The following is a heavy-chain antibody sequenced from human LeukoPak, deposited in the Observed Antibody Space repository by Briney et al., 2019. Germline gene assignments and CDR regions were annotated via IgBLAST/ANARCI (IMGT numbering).Heavy chain of an antibody. J-gene: IGHJ3*02. Sequence: GGSLRLSCAASGFTVSSNCMSWVRQAPGKGLEWVSIIYSGGSIYYADSVKGRFTISRHDSKNTVYLQMNSLRAEDTAVYYCARGYYDSSAYHDAFDIWGQGTMVTVSS. CDR3: ARGYYDSSAYHDAFDI. D-gene: IGHD3-22*01. CDR2: IYSGGSI. V-gene: IGHV3-53*04. CDR1: GFTVSSNC.